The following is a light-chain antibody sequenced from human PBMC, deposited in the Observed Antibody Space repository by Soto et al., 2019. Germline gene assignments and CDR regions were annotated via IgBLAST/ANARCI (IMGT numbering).Light chain of an antibody. CDR3: SSYTSRSTRV. Sequence: QSVLTQPPSVSGAPGQRVTISCTGSSSNIGAGYDVHWYQQHPGKAPKLMIYEVTYRPSGVSNRFSGSKSGSTASLTISGVRAEDEADYYCSSYTSRSTRVFGTGTKLTVL. J-gene: IGLJ1*01. CDR2: EVT. V-gene: IGLV2-14*01. CDR1: SSNIGAGYD.